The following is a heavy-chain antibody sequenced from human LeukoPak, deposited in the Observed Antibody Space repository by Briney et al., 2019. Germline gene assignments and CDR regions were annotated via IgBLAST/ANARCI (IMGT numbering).Heavy chain of an antibody. D-gene: IGHD3-22*01. V-gene: IGHV1-18*01. Sequence: ASVKVSCKASGYTFTSYGISWVRQAPGQGLEWMGWISAYYGNTNYAQKLQGRVTMTTDTSTGTAYMELRSLRSDDTAVYYWAREYYDSSGYTTPLDYWGQGTLVTVSS. CDR2: ISAYYGNT. CDR1: GYTFTSYG. CDR3: AREYYDSSGYTTPLDY. J-gene: IGHJ4*02.